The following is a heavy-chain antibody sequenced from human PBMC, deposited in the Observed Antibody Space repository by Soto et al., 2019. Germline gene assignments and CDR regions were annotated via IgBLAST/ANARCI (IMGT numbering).Heavy chain of an antibody. CDR3: TRGPRPISTGTGAY. V-gene: IGHV3-74*01. CDR2: IYNDGTYS. D-gene: IGHD3-10*01. CDR1: GFIFKMYW. Sequence: EGSLRLSCAASGFIFKMYWMHWVRQSPGKGLVWISRIYNDGTYSDYADSVRGRFTISRDNVNDTLYLQMNNLRAEDSGLYYCTRGPRPISTGTGAYWGQGTQVTVSS. J-gene: IGHJ4*02.